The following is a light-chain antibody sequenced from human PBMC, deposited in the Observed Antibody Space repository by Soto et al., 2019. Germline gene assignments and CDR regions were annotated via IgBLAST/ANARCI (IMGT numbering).Light chain of an antibody. CDR2: SAS. CDR3: QKFNTAPLT. CDR1: QDISVY. J-gene: IGKJ5*01. V-gene: IGKV1-27*01. Sequence: DIQMTQSPSSLSASVGDRVTITCWASQDISVYLAWYQQKPGKVPKLLIYSASTLQSGVPSRFSGSGSGTDFTLTISILQPEDVATYYCQKFNTAPLTFGQGTRLEIK.